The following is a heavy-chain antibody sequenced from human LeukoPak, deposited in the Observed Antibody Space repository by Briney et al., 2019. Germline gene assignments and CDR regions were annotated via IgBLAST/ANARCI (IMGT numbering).Heavy chain of an antibody. D-gene: IGHD6-13*01. Sequence: GASVKVSCKASGYTFTSYDINWVRQATGQGLEWMGWMNPNSGNTGYAQKFQGRVTITRNTSISTAYMELRSLRSDDTAVYYCARDREAAAGTSRHFQHWGQGTLVTVSS. CDR3: ARDREAAAGTSRHFQH. CDR1: GYTFTSYD. CDR2: MNPNSGNT. V-gene: IGHV1-8*03. J-gene: IGHJ1*01.